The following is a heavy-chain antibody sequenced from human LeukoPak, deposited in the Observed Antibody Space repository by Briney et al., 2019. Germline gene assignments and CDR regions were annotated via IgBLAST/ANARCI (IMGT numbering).Heavy chain of an antibody. D-gene: IGHD3-22*01. J-gene: IGHJ4*02. V-gene: IGHV4-59*01. CDR3: ARSRNYDSSGYNPTHYFDS. CDR1: GGSIIGSY. Sequence: SETLSLTCSVSGGSIIGSYWTWIRQSPGKGLQWISYVYNTVDMNYNPSLQSRVTISVDMSKNHVSLRLNSVTAADTAIYYCARSRNYDSSGYNPTHYFDSWGQGALVTVSS. CDR2: VYNTVDM.